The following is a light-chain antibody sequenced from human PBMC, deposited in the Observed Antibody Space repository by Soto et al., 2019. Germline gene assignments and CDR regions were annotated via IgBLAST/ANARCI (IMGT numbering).Light chain of an antibody. CDR1: SRSIANND. CDR3: QSFDADLAL. V-gene: IGLV6-57*02. Sequence: NFMLTPPHSVSETRGKTVTVSCTCSSRSIANNDVQWYQQRPGSAPTIVICENKLRPSGGAGRFSGATDAMANSAFLTISGLKTEVEADYYCQSFDADLALFXGGTKFTV. J-gene: IGLJ2*01. CDR2: ENK.